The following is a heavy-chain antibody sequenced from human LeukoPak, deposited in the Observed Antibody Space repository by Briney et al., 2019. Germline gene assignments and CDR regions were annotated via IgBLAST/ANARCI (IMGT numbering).Heavy chain of an antibody. CDR1: GGSISTYY. V-gene: IGHV4-4*09. J-gene: IGHJ4*02. CDR3: ARHRGGGGPVFDY. D-gene: IGHD3-16*01. Sequence: SETLSLICTVSGGSISTYYWIWIRQPPGKGLEWIGCIYASGSTNYNPSRKSRVTISVDTSKNQSSLKLSSVTAADTAVYYCARHRGGGGPVFDYWGQGTLVTVSS. CDR2: IYASGST.